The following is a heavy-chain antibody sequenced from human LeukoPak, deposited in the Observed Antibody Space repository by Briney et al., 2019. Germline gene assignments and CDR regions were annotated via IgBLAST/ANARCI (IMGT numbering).Heavy chain of an antibody. J-gene: IGHJ4*02. Sequence: PSENLSLTCTVSGGSISSYYWSWIRQPPGKGLECSGYIYYGGSTNYNPSLKSRVTISVDTSKNQFSLKLSSVTAADTAVYYCARDPRRGYSYGYYFDYWGQGTLVTVSS. V-gene: IGHV4-59*01. D-gene: IGHD5-18*01. CDR3: ARDPRRGYSYGYYFDY. CDR2: IYYGGST. CDR1: GGSISSYY.